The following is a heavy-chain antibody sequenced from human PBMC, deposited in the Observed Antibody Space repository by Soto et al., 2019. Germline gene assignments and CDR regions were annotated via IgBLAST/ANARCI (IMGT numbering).Heavy chain of an antibody. CDR2: LSGSGGST. V-gene: IGHV3-23*01. Sequence: GGSLRLSCAASGFTFSSQAMSWVRQAPGKGLEWASSLSGSGGSTYYADSVKGRFTISRDNSKNTLYLQMNSLRAEDTAVYYCARVPLRTLYDILTGNIRDDAFDIWGQGTMVTVSS. J-gene: IGHJ3*02. CDR1: GFTFSSQA. CDR3: ARVPLRTLYDILTGNIRDDAFDI. D-gene: IGHD3-9*01.